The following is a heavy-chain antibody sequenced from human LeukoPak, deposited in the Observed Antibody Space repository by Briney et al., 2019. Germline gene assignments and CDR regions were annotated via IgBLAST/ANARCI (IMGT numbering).Heavy chain of an antibody. D-gene: IGHD1-7*01. J-gene: IGHJ4*02. CDR1: GYTFTGYY. CDR2: INPNSGGT. V-gene: IGHV1-2*02. CDR3: ARVSGRNYVFDY. Sequence: ASVKVSCKASGYTFTGYYMHWVRQAPGQGLEWMGWINPNSGGTNYAQKFQGRVTMTRDTSISTAYMELSRLRSDDTAVYYCARVSGRNYVFDYWGQGTLVTVSS.